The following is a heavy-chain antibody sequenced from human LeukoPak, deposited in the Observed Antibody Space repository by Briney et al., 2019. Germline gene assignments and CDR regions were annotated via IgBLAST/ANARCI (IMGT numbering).Heavy chain of an antibody. CDR2: IYISGST. J-gene: IGHJ5*02. Sequence: SETLSLICSVSGGSISSYYWSWIRQPAGKGLEWIGRIYISGSTNYNSSLKSRVTRSVDTAKHLFFLKLSSLTAADTAVYYCARGVVVVAATVYWFDPWGQGTLVTVSS. CDR3: ARGVVVVAATVYWFDP. V-gene: IGHV4-4*07. D-gene: IGHD2-15*01. CDR1: GGSISSYY.